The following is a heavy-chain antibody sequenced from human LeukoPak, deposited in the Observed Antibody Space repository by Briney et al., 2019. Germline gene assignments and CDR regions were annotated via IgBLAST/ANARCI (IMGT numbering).Heavy chain of an antibody. CDR1: GGSFSGYY. D-gene: IGHD4-17*01. Sequence: SETLSLTCAVYGGSFSGYYWSWIRQPPGKGLEWIGEINHSGSTNYNPSLKSRVTISVDTSKNQFSLKLSSVTAADTAVYYCARDKGDYGNDYWGQGTLVTVSS. V-gene: IGHV4-34*01. J-gene: IGHJ4*02. CDR2: INHSGST. CDR3: ARDKGDYGNDY.